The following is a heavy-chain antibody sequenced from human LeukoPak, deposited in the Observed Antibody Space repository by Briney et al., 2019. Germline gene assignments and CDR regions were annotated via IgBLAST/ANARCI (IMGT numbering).Heavy chain of an antibody. CDR2: INPNHGDT. D-gene: IGHD3-3*01. CDR1: GYTFTGYY. V-gene: IGHV1-2*02. CDR3: AREPEGITIFGVVNQA. J-gene: IGHJ4*02. Sequence: ASVKVSCKASGYTFTGYYMHWVRQAPGQGLEWMGWINPNHGDTKYAQKFQGRVTMTRDTSISTAYMELSRLRSDDTALYYCAREPEGITIFGVVNQAWGQGTLVTVSS.